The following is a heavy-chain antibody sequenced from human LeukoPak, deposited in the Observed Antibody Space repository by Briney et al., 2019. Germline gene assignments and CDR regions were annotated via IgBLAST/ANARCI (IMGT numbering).Heavy chain of an antibody. Sequence: ASVKVSCKASGYTFTSYAMHWVPEAPGQRLEWMGWINAGNGNTKYSQKFQGRVTITRDTSASTAYMELSSLRSEDTAVYYCARGSFPFYGSGSLIGFDYWGQGTLVTVSS. CDR3: ARGSFPFYGSGSLIGFDY. D-gene: IGHD3-10*01. J-gene: IGHJ4*02. CDR1: GYTFTSYA. CDR2: INAGNGNT. V-gene: IGHV1-3*01.